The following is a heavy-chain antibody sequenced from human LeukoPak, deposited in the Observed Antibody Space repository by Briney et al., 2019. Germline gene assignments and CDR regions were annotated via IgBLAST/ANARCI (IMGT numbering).Heavy chain of an antibody. CDR3: AMDNWGSGFDY. CDR1: GYTFTGYY. J-gene: IGHJ4*02. D-gene: IGHD7-27*01. CDR2: MNPNSGNT. Sequence: GASVKVSCKASGYTFTGYYMHWVRQAPGQGLEWMGWMNPNSGNTGYAQKFQGRVTMTRNTSISTAYMELSSLRSEDTAVYYCAMDNWGSGFDYWGQGTLVTVSS. V-gene: IGHV1-8*02.